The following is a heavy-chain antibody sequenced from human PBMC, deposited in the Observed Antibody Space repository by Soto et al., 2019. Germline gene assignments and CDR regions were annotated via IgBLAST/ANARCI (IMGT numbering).Heavy chain of an antibody. D-gene: IGHD3-10*01. CDR1: GYTFTSYY. V-gene: IGHV1-46*01. CDR2: INPSGGST. J-gene: IGHJ5*02. CDR3: ARDQDGSGTYYFNWFDP. Sequence: GASVKVSCKASGYTFTSYYMHWVRQAPGQGLEWMGIINPSGGSTSYAQKFQGRLTLTRDTSTSTIYMELSSLKSEDTAVYYCARDQDGSGTYYFNWFDPWGQGTLATVSS.